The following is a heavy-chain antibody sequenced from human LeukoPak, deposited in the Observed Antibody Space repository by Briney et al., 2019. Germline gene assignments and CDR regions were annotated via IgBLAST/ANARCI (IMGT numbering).Heavy chain of an antibody. D-gene: IGHD3-16*01. Sequence: GGSLRLSCAASTFTFSSYSMNWVRQAPGKGLEWVSFISSSSTYISYADSVKGRFTISRDNAKNSPDLQMNSLRAQDTAVYYCARDGGEGEFDFWGQGTLVTVSS. CDR1: TFTFSSYS. CDR3: ARDGGEGEFDF. CDR2: ISSSSTYI. J-gene: IGHJ4*02. V-gene: IGHV3-21*01.